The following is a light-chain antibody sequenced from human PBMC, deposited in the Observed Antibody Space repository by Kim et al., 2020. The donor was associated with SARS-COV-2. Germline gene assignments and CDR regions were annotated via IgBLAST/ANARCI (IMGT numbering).Light chain of an antibody. J-gene: IGLJ3*02. CDR1: SGHSDFA. CDR3: QTWGPGIRV. Sequence: ASVKLTCTLSSGHSDFAIAWHQQQPEKGPRYLMRLNSDGSHPKGDGIPYRFSGSSSGAERYLTISSLQSDDEADYYCQTWGPGIRVFGGGTQLTVL. V-gene: IGLV4-69*02. CDR2: LNSDGSH.